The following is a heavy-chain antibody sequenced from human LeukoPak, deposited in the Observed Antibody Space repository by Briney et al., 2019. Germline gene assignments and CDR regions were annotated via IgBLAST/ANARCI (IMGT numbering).Heavy chain of an antibody. D-gene: IGHD3-22*01. CDR1: GFTFSSYW. CDR3: AREGGDYYDSSGRGSFDY. CDR2: IKQDGSEK. V-gene: IGHV3-7*01. Sequence: GGSLRLSCAASGFTFSSYWMSWVRQAPGKGLEWVANIKQDGSEKYYVDSVKGRFTISRDNAKNSLYLQMNSLRAEDTAVYYCAREGGDYYDSSGRGSFDYWGQGTLVTVSS. J-gene: IGHJ4*02.